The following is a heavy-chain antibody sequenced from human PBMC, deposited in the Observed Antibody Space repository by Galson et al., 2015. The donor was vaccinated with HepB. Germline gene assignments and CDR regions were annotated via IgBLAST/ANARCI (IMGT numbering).Heavy chain of an antibody. CDR1: GFTFSNYA. J-gene: IGHJ4*01. D-gene: IGHD3-16*01. CDR2: IDSSSRTI. Sequence: SLRLSCAASGFTFSNYALNWVRLAPGKGLEWLSFIDSSSRTIYYSDSVEGRFTISRDNAKNSLYLQMNSLRAEDTAIYYCTRSGGFFDYWGQGSLVTVSS. V-gene: IGHV3-48*01. CDR3: TRSGGFFDY.